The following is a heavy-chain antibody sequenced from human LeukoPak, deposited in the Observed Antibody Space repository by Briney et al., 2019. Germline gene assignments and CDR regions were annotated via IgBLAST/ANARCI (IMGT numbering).Heavy chain of an antibody. D-gene: IGHD1-1*01. CDR2: IYYSGST. CDR3: ARVSWFPGTSYYFMDV. V-gene: IGHV4-39*07. CDR1: GCSISSSSYY. Sequence: SETLSLTCTVSGCSISSSSYYWGWIRQPPGKGLEWIVSIYYSGSTYYNPSLKSRVTISVDTSKNQFSLKLSSVTAADTAVYYCARVSWFPGTSYYFMDVWGKGTTVTVS. J-gene: IGHJ6*03.